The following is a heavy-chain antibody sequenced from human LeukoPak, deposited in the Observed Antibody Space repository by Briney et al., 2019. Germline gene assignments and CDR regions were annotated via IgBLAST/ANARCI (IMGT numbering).Heavy chain of an antibody. CDR2: IWYDGSNK. J-gene: IGHJ4*02. CDR1: GFTFSSYG. V-gene: IGHV3-33*06. CDR3: AKDYPYDSSGYGFDY. D-gene: IGHD3-22*01. Sequence: GGSLRLSCAASGFTFSSYGMHWLRQAPSKGLEWVAVIWYDGSNKYYADSVKGRFTISRDNSKNTLYLQMNSLRAEDTAVYYCAKDYPYDSSGYGFDYWGQGTLVTVSS.